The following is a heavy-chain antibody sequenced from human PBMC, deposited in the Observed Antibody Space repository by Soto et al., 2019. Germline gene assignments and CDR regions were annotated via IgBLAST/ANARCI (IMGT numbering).Heavy chain of an antibody. V-gene: IGHV3-74*01. D-gene: IGHD2-15*01. CDR1: GFTFSSYW. Sequence: EVQLVESGGGLVQPGGSLRLSCAASGFTFSSYWMHWVRQAPGKGLVWVSRINSDGSSTGYADSVMGRFTISRDNAKNTLYLQMNRLRAEDTAVYYCARDPGYCSGGSCYVAGYWGQGTLVTVSS. J-gene: IGHJ4*02. CDR2: INSDGSST. CDR3: ARDPGYCSGGSCYVAGY.